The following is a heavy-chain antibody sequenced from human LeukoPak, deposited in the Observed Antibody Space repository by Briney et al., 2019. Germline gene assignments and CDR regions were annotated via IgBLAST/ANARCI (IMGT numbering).Heavy chain of an antibody. V-gene: IGHV3-49*04. CDR3: ANALFSASYLGRFDP. J-gene: IGHJ5*02. CDR2: IRSKAYGGTS. D-gene: IGHD2-21*01. Sequence: PGRSLRLSCTASGFPFGDYAMGWVRQAPGKGLEWVGFIRSKAYGGTSEYAASVKGRFTISRDDSISIAYLQMNSLKTEDAAVYHCANALFSASYLGRFDPWGQGTLVTVSS. CDR1: GFPFGDYA.